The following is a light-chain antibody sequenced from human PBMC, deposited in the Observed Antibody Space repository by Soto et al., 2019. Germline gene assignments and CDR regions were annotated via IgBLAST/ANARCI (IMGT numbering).Light chain of an antibody. J-gene: IGLJ1*01. CDR1: SSDVGGYNY. V-gene: IGLV2-14*01. Sequence: QSALTQPASVSGSPGQSITISCTGTSSDVGGYNYVSWYQQHPGKAPKLMIYEVNYRPSGVSNRFSGSKSGNTASLTISGLQAEDEADCYCSSYTSSSTGVFGTGTKLTVL. CDR2: EVN. CDR3: SSYTSSSTGV.